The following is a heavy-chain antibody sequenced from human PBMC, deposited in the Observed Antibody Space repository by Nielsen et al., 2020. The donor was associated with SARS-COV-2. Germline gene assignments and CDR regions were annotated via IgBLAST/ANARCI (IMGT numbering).Heavy chain of an antibody. V-gene: IGHV3-9*01. Sequence: GGSLRLSCAASGFTFSSYAMSWVRQAPGKGLEWVSGISWNNDNIGYADSVTGRFTISRDNAKNSLYLQMNSLRAEDTALYYCAKDKRDYGSMTSYGMDVWGQGTTVTVSS. D-gene: IGHD3-10*01. CDR2: ISWNNDNI. CDR3: AKDKRDYGSMTSYGMDV. CDR1: GFTFSSYA. J-gene: IGHJ6*02.